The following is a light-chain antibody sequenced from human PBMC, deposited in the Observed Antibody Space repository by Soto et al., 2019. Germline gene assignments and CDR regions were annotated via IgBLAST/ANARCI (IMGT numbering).Light chain of an antibody. CDR3: NQYYAWNT. J-gene: IGKJ4*01. CDR1: QSVDSK. CDR2: DAS. Sequence: EIVMTQSPATLSVSPGERAIFSCRASQSVDSKLAWYQQKLGQAPRLLIYDASTRATGIPARFSGSGSGTDFTLTISSLQSEDFAIYYCNQYYAWNTFGGGTK. V-gene: IGKV3D-15*01.